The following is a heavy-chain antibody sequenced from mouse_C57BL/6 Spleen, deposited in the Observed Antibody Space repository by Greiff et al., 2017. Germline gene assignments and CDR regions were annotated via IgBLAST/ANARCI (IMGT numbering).Heavy chain of an antibody. J-gene: IGHJ2*01. V-gene: IGHV1-52*01. CDR2: IDPSDSET. CDR3: ARFGGCSNSYFDY. D-gene: IGHD2-5*01. Sequence: VQLQQPGAELVRPGSSVKLSCKASGYTFTSYWMHWVKQRPIQGLEWIGNIDPSDSETHYNQKFKDKATLTVDKSSSTAYMQRSSLTSEDSAVYDCARFGGCSNSYFDYWGQGTTLTVSS. CDR1: GYTFTSYW.